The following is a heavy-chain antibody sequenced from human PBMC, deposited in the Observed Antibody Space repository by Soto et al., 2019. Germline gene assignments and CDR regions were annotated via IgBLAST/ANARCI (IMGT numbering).Heavy chain of an antibody. D-gene: IGHD2-2*01. J-gene: IGHJ6*02. CDR3: AAALPSLYHGMDV. CDR1: GFTFTSSA. Sequence: SVKVSCKASGFTFTSSAVQWVRQARGQRLEWIGWIVVGSGNTNYAQKFQERVTITRDMSTSTAYMELSSLRSEDTAVYYCAAALPSLYHGMDVWGQGTTVTVSS. CDR2: IVVGSGNT. V-gene: IGHV1-58*01.